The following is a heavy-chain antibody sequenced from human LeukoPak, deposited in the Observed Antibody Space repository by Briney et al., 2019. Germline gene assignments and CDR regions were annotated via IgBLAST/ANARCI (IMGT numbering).Heavy chain of an antibody. Sequence: KPSKTLSLTCSVSGGSINNYYWSWIRQAPGERPEYIGYIHFSGSAGYNPSLKSRVTISVDTSKKQLSLRLTSVTAADTAVYYCARHEPAWRGAFDIWGQGTMVTVSS. J-gene: IGHJ3*02. D-gene: IGHD1-14*01. CDR1: GGSINNYY. V-gene: IGHV4-59*08. CDR3: ARHEPAWRGAFDI. CDR2: IHFSGSA.